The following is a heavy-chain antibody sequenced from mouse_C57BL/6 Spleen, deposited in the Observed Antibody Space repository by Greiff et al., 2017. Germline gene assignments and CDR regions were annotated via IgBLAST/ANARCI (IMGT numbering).Heavy chain of an antibody. CDR2: INPDSSTI. J-gene: IGHJ2*01. V-gene: IGHV4-1*01. CDR3: AKVYSNYFDY. D-gene: IGHD2-5*01. CDR1: GVDFSRYW. Sequence: GVDFSRYWMSWVRRAPGKGLEWIGEINPDSSTINYAPSLKDKFIISRDNAKNTLYLQMSKVRSEDTALYYCAKVYSNYFDYWGQGTTLTVSS.